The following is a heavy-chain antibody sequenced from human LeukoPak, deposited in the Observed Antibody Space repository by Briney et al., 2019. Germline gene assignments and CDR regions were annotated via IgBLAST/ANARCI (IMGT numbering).Heavy chain of an antibody. CDR3: AKNGQSGFSFDP. CDR1: GGSLNGHY. CDR2: GSESGGT. J-gene: IGHJ5*02. Sequence: KPSETLSLTCAVYGGSLNGHYWSWIRQPPGKGLEWIGEGSESGGTKFNPSLKSRVTISADTSKNQFSLKLNSVTAADTAVYYCAKNGQSGFSFDPWGQGTLVPVSS. D-gene: IGHD3-3*01. V-gene: IGHV4-34*01.